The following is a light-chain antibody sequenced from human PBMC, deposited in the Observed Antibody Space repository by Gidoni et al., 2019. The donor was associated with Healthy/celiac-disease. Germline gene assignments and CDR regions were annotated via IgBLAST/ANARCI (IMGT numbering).Light chain of an antibody. CDR1: QSVSSSY. J-gene: IGKJ1*01. CDR3: QQYGSSPRT. CDR2: AAS. V-gene: IGKV3-20*01. Sequence: EIVLTQSPGTLSLSPGERGTLSCRASQSVSSSYLAWYQQKPGQAPRLLIYAASSRATGIPDRFSGSGSGTDFTLTISRLEPEDFALYYCQQYGSSPRTFGQGTKVEIK.